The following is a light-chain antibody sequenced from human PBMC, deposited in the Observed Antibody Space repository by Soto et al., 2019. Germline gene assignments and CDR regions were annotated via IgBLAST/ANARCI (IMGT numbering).Light chain of an antibody. V-gene: IGLV1-40*01. CDR3: QSYDNSLSGNYV. CDR1: SSNIGAGFD. Sequence: QSVLTQPPSVSGAPGQRVTISCTGNSSNIGAGFDAHWYQQVPGTAPKLLIYGTRSRPSGVPDRFSGSKSGASASLAITELQAEDEAEYYCQSYDNSLSGNYVFGSGTKVTVL. J-gene: IGLJ1*01. CDR2: GTR.